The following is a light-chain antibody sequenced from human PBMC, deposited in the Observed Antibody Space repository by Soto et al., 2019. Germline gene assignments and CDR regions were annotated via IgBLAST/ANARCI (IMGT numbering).Light chain of an antibody. V-gene: IGKV3-11*01. CDR1: QSVSSY. Sequence: EIVFTQSPATLSLSPGERATLSSRASQSVSSYLAWYQQKPGQAPRLLIYDASNRATGIPARFSGSGSGTDFTLTISSLEPEDFAVYYCQQRSNWPSLTFGGGTKV. CDR3: QQRSNWPSLT. CDR2: DAS. J-gene: IGKJ4*01.